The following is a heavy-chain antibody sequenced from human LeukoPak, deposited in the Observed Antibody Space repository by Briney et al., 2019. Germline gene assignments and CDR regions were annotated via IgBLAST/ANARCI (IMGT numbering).Heavy chain of an antibody. CDR2: ISYDGSNK. J-gene: IGHJ4*02. V-gene: IGHV3-30*18. Sequence: PGRSLRLSCAASGFTFSSYGMHWVRQAPGKGLEWVAVISYDGSNKYYADSVKGRFTISRDNSKNTLYLQMSSLRAEDTAVYYCAKDRRWLQLKYWGQGTLVTVSS. D-gene: IGHD5-24*01. CDR3: AKDRRWLQLKY. CDR1: GFTFSSYG.